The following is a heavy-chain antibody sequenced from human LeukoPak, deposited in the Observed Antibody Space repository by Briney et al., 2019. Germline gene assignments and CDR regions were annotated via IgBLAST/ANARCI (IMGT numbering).Heavy chain of an antibody. Sequence: PGGSLRLSCAASGFTLSAYWMHWVRQAPGKGLVWVSRINSDGTTTTYADSVKGRFTISRDNAKNTLYLQMNSLRAEDTAVYYCARPLYRHASRFDYRGQGTLVTVSS. V-gene: IGHV3-74*01. CDR3: ARPLYRHASRFDY. CDR2: INSDGTTT. D-gene: IGHD2-2*02. CDR1: GFTLSAYW. J-gene: IGHJ4*02.